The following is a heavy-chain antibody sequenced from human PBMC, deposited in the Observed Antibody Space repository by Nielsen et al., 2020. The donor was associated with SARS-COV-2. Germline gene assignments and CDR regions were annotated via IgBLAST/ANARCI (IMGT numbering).Heavy chain of an antibody. D-gene: IGHD4-17*01. V-gene: IGHV3-49*04. CDR2: IRSKAHGGTT. CDR3: TRDYGGSCDY. CDR1: GFTFGDYA. J-gene: IGHJ4*02. Sequence: GGSLRLSCTGSGFTFGDYAMTWVRQAPGKGLEWVGFIRSKAHGGTTEFAASVEGRFTLSRDDSKNIAYLQMNSLKTEDTAVYYCTRDYGGSCDYWGQGTLVTVSP.